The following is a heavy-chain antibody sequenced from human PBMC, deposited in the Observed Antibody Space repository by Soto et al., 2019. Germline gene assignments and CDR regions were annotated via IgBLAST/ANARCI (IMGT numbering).Heavy chain of an antibody. CDR3: ASRTYAMDV. V-gene: IGHV4-4*02. CDR2: IFHNGNT. Sequence: QVQLQESGPGLVKPSGTLSLTCAVSGGSISSSNWWSWVRQPPGKGLEWIGEIFHNGNTYSNPSLTGRVTMSVDKSKNHFSLNVNSVTAADTAVYYCASRTYAMDVWGQGTTVTVSS. J-gene: IGHJ6*02. CDR1: GGSISSSNW.